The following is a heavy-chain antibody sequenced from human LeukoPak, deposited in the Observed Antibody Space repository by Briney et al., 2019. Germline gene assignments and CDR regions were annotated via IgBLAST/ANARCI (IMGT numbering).Heavy chain of an antibody. D-gene: IGHD2-2*01. CDR1: GDSITGYY. CDR2: IYYSGST. CDR3: ARTTEGYCSSASCFGFSYSYYMDV. J-gene: IGHJ6*03. V-gene: IGHV4-39*07. Sequence: PSETLSLTCSVSGDSITGYYWGWIRQPPGKGLEWIGSIYYSGSTYYNPSLKSRVTISVDTSKNQFSLKLSSVIAADTAVYYCARTTEGYCSSASCFGFSYSYYMDVWGKGTAVTISS.